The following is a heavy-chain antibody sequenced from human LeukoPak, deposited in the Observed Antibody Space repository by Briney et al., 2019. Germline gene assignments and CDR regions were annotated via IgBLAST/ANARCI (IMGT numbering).Heavy chain of an antibody. CDR2: INSNSANT. Sequence: ASVKVSCKASGYTFTGYYIHWVRQAPGQGLEWMGRINSNSANTNYAQKFQGRVTMTRDTSISTAYMELSRLRSDDTAVYYCARALIRDAFDIWSQGTMVTVSS. CDR1: GYTFTGYY. V-gene: IGHV1-2*06. CDR3: ARALIRDAFDI. J-gene: IGHJ3*02.